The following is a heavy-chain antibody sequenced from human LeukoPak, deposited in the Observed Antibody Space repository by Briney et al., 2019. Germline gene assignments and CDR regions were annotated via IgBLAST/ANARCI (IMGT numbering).Heavy chain of an antibody. V-gene: IGHV1-24*01. D-gene: IGHD3-3*01. CDR1: GYTLTELS. CDR2: FDPEDATT. CDR3: ATGRARRHGYGFLDWLDP. Sequence: GASVKVSCKVSGYTLTELSMHWVRQAPGKGLEWMGGFDPEDATTIYAQKFQGRVTMTADTSTDTAYLEVSSLKSEDTAVYYCATGRARRHGYGFLDWLDPWGQGTLVTVSS. J-gene: IGHJ5*02.